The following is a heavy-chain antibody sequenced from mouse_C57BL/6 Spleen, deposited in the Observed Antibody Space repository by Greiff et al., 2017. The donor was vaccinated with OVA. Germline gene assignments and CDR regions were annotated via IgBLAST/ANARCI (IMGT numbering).Heavy chain of an antibody. J-gene: IGHJ4*01. CDR2: FHPYNDDT. V-gene: IGHV1-47*01. CDR3: ARRTYYYSSSCAMDD. Sequence: QVQLKESGAELVKPGASVKMSCKASGYTFTTYPIEWMKQNHGKSLEWIGNFHPYNDDTKYNEKFKGKATLTVAKSSSTVYLELSRLTSEDSAVYICARRTYYYSSSCAMDDWGQGTSVTVSS. D-gene: IGHD1-1*01. CDR1: GYTFTTYP.